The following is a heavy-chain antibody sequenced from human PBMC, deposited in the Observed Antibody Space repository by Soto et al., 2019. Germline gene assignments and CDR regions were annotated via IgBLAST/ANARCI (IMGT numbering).Heavy chain of an antibody. J-gene: IGHJ6*03. V-gene: IGHV3-72*01. D-gene: IGHD2-2*01. CDR1: GFTFSDHY. CDR3: VRSRNYYYRDV. CDR2: SRNKANSYTT. Sequence: EVQLVESGGGLVQPGGSLRLSCAASGFTFSDHYMDWVRQAPGKGLEWVGRSRNKANSYTTEYAASVKGRFSISRDESKNSLSLLMNSLKTEDTAVYYCVRSRNYYYRDVLAKGTTVIVS.